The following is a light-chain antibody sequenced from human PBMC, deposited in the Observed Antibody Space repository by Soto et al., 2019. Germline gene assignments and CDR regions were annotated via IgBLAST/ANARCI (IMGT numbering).Light chain of an antibody. CDR3: SSYTSSSTLI. CDR1: SSDVGGYNY. Sequence: QSALSQPASVSGSPGQSITISCTGTSSDVGGYNYVSWYQQHPGNAPKLMIYDVSNRPSGVSNRVSGSKSGNXASLTISGLXXEDEADYYCSSYTSSSTLIFGGG. J-gene: IGLJ2*01. V-gene: IGLV2-14*01. CDR2: DVS.